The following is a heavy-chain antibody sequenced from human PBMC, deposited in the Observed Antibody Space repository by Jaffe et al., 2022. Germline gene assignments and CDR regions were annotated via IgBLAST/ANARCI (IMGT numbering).Heavy chain of an antibody. Sequence: QVQLQESGPGLVKPSETLSLTCTVSGGSISSYYWSWIRQPPGKGLEWIGYIYYSGSTNYNPSLKSRVTISVDTSKNQFSLKLSSVTAADTAVYYCAGRDQLLWFGRGDAFDIWGQGTMVTVSS. D-gene: IGHD3-10*01. V-gene: IGHV4-59*01. CDR2: IYYSGST. CDR1: GGSISSYY. CDR3: AGRDQLLWFGRGDAFDI. J-gene: IGHJ3*02.